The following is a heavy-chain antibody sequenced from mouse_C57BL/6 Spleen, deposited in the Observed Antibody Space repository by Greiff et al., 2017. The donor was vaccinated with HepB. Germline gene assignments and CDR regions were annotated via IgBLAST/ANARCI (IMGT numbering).Heavy chain of an antibody. CDR3: ARSLYYDCDYAMDY. J-gene: IGHJ4*01. Sequence: QVQLQQPGAELVRPGSSVKLSCKASGYTFTSYWMHWVKQRPIQGLEWIGNIDPSDSETHYNQKFKDKATLTVDKSSSTAYMQLSSLTSEDSAVYDCARSLYYDCDYAMDYWGQGTSVTVSS. CDR2: IDPSDSET. V-gene: IGHV1-52*01. CDR1: GYTFTSYW. D-gene: IGHD2-4*01.